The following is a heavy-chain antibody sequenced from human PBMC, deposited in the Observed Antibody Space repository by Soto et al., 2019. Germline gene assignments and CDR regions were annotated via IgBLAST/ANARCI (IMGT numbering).Heavy chain of an antibody. Sequence: PSETLSLTCAVSGGSISSGGYSWSWIRQPPGKGLEWIGYIYHNGSTYYNPSLKSRVTISVDRSKNQFSLKLSSVTAADTAVYYCAGGPGVARNYWGQGTLVTVSS. V-gene: IGHV4-30-2*01. D-gene: IGHD5-12*01. CDR2: IYHNGST. J-gene: IGHJ4*02. CDR3: AGGPGVARNY. CDR1: GGSISSGGYS.